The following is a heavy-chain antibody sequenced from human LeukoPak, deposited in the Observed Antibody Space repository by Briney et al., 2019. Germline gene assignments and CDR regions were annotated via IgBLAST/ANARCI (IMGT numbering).Heavy chain of an antibody. Sequence: SETLSLTCTVSGGSISSYYWSWIRQPPGKGLEWIGNIYHSGSTHYNPSLKSRVTISVDTSKNQFSLKLTSVTAADTAVYYCARDIEARFDYWGQGTLVTVSS. V-gene: IGHV4-59*12. CDR3: ARDIEARFDY. J-gene: IGHJ4*02. D-gene: IGHD2-15*01. CDR1: GGSISSYY. CDR2: IYHSGST.